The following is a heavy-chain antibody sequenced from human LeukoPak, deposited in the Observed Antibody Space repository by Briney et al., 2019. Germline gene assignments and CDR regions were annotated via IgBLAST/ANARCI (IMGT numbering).Heavy chain of an antibody. CDR2: INTNTGNP. D-gene: IGHD4-17*01. CDR1: GYTFTSYA. J-gene: IGHJ3*02. CDR3: ARGGKYGDFLKDAFDI. V-gene: IGHV7-4-1*02. Sequence: GASVKVSCKASGYTFTSYAMNWVRQAPGQGLEWMGWINTNTGNPTYAQGFTGRFVFSLDTSVSTAYLQISSLKAEDTAVYYCARGGKYGDFLKDAFDIWGQGTMVTVSS.